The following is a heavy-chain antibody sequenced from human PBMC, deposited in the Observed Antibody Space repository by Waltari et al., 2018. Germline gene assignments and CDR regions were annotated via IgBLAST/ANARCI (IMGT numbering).Heavy chain of an antibody. J-gene: IGHJ6*02. CDR3: ARGLRFLEWLKRYYGMDV. CDR2: INHSGST. D-gene: IGHD3-3*01. CDR1: GGSFSGYY. V-gene: IGHV4-34*01. Sequence: QVQLQQWGAGLLKPSETLSLTCAVYGGSFSGYYWSWIRQPPGKGLEWIGEINHSGSTNYNPSLKSRVTISVDTSKNQFSLKLSSVTAADTAVYYCARGLRFLEWLKRYYGMDVWGQGTTVTVSS.